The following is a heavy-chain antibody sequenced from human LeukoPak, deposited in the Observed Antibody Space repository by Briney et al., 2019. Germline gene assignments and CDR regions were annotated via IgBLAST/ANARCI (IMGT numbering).Heavy chain of an antibody. CDR3: ARAGIVVVRNWFDP. CDR1: GYTFTGYY. Sequence: GASVKVSCKASGYTFTGYYMHWVRQAPGQGLEWMGWINPNSGGTNYAQKFQGRVTMTRDTSISTAYMELSGLRSDDTAVYYCARAGIVVVRNWFDPWGQGTLVTVSS. J-gene: IGHJ5*02. D-gene: IGHD2-2*01. CDR2: INPNSGGT. V-gene: IGHV1-2*02.